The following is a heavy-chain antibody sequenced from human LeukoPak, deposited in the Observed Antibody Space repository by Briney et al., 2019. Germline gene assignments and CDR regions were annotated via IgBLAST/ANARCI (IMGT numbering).Heavy chain of an antibody. V-gene: IGHV3-21*01. D-gene: IGHD4-17*01. CDR1: GFTFNGYS. Sequence: GGSLRLSCTASGFTFNGYSMNWVRQAPGKGLEWVSSISTSSSYIYYADSVKGRFTISRNNPKNSLYLQMNSLRAEDTAVYYCARNRGDPSYFDYWGQGALVTVSS. CDR2: ISTSSSYI. CDR3: ARNRGDPSYFDY. J-gene: IGHJ4*02.